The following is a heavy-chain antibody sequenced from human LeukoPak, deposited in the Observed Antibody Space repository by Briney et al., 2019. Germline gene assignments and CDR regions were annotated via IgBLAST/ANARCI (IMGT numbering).Heavy chain of an antibody. CDR1: GFTFSSYG. CDR3: AKDQFPHCSGGSCYGFPDAFDI. V-gene: IGHV3-33*03. Sequence: GGSLRLSCAASGFTFSSYGMHWVRQAPGKGLEWVAVISYDGSNKYYADSVKGRFTISRDNSKNTLYLQMNSLRAEDTAVYYCAKDQFPHCSGGSCYGFPDAFDIWGQGTMVTVSS. D-gene: IGHD2-15*01. CDR2: ISYDGSNK. J-gene: IGHJ3*02.